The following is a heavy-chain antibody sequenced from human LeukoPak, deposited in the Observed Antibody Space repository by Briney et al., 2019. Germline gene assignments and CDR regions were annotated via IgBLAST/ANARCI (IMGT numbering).Heavy chain of an antibody. CDR1: GGSFSGYY. CDR2: INHSGST. CDR3: ARSLGYCSSTSCYWETLFDY. J-gene: IGHJ4*02. D-gene: IGHD2-2*01. Sequence: SETLSLTCAVYGGSFSGYYWSWIRQPPGKGLEWIGEINHSGSTNYNPSLKSRVTISVDTSKNQFSLKLSSVTAADTAVYYCARSLGYCSSTSCYWETLFDYWGQGTLVTVSS. V-gene: IGHV4-34*01.